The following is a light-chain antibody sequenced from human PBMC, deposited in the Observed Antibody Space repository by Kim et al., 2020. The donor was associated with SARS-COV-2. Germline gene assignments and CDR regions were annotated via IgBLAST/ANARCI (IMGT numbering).Light chain of an antibody. V-gene: IGKV3-20*01. Sequence: EIVLTQSPATLSLSPGERATLSCRASQSVSSSYLAWYQQKPGQAPRLLIYGASSRATGIPDRFRGSGSGTDFTLTISRLEPEDFAVYYWQQYDTSPYTFGQGTKREI. CDR2: GAS. J-gene: IGKJ2*01. CDR1: QSVSSSY. CDR3: QQYDTSPYT.